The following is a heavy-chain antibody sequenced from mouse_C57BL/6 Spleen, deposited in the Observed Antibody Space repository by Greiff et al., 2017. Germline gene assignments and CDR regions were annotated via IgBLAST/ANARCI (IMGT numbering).Heavy chain of an antibody. J-gene: IGHJ4*01. CDR3: ARDPLYYAMDY. V-gene: IGHV5-4*01. CDR2: ISDGGSYT. CDR1: GFTFSSYA. Sequence: EVKLVESGGGLVKPGGSLKLSCAASGFTFSSYAMSWVRQTPEKMLEWVATISDGGSYTYYPDNVKGRFTISRDNAKNNLYLQMSHLKSEDTAMYYCARDPLYYAMDYWGQGTSVTVSS.